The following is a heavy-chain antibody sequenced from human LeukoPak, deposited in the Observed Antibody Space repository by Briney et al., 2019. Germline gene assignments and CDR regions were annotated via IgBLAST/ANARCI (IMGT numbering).Heavy chain of an antibody. CDR1: GGSFSGYY. J-gene: IGHJ4*02. CDR3: ARGRTRRDGYNPRPYGY. D-gene: IGHD5-24*01. V-gene: IGHV4-34*01. CDR2: INHSGST. Sequence: PSETLSLTCAVYGGSFSGYYWSWIRQPPGKGLEWIGKINHSGSTNYNPSLKSRVTISVDTSKNQFSLKLSSVTAADTAVYYCARGRTRRDGYNPRPYGYWGQGTLVTVSS.